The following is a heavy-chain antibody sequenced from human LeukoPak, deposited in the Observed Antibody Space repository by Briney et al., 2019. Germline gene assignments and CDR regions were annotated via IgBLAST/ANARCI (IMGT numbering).Heavy chain of an antibody. D-gene: IGHD5-18*01. CDR1: AVSISSYF. CDR3: ARARRGYNYDHDAFDI. V-gene: IGHV4-59*01. CDR2: IHDSGRT. J-gene: IGHJ3*02. Sequence: SETLSLTCTVSAVSISSYFWSWLRQPPGKGLEWIGYIHDSGRTNHNPSLKSRVTILLDASKNQFSLKLSSVTAADTAVYYCARARRGYNYDHDAFDIWGQGTMVTVSS.